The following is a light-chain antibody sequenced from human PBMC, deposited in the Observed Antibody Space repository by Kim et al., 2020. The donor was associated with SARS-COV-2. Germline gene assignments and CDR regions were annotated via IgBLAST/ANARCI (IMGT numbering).Light chain of an antibody. Sequence: SASEGDRVTITCQASQDIRNYLHWFQQKPGKAPKLLIYDASNLETGVPSRFSGSGSGTDFTFTITSLQPEDVATYYCQYYDSLPVTFGGGTKVEI. CDR3: QYYDSLPVT. J-gene: IGKJ4*02. V-gene: IGKV1-33*01. CDR1: QDIRNY. CDR2: DAS.